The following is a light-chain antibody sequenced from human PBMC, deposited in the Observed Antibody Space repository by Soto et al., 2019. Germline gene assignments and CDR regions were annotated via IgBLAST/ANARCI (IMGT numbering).Light chain of an antibody. J-gene: IGLJ1*01. Sequence: QSALTQPPSASGSPGQSVTISCTGTSSDVGGYNYVSWYQHHPGKAPKLIIYEVTKRPSGVPDRFSGSKSGNTASLTVSGLQADDEADYFCSSYVGSNNYVFGTGTKVTVL. V-gene: IGLV2-8*01. CDR1: SSDVGGYNY. CDR3: SSYVGSNNYV. CDR2: EVT.